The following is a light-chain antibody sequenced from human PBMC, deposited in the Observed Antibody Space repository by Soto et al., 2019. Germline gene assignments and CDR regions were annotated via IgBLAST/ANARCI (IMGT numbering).Light chain of an antibody. V-gene: IGKV1-27*01. J-gene: IGKJ4*02. CDR1: QASSIY. CDR2: AAS. CDR3: QKYNRAPPT. Sequence: DIQLTQSPSSLSTSVGDRVTITCRASQASSIYLAWYQQKRGKVPKLLIYAASTLQSGVPSRFSGSGSGTDFTLTISILQPEDVVNYYLQKYNRAPPTFGGGPKVEIK.